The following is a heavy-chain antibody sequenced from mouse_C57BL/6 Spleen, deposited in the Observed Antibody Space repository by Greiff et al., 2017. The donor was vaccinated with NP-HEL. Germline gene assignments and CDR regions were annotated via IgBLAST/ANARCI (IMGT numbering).Heavy chain of an antibody. D-gene: IGHD1-1*01. J-gene: IGHJ1*03. CDR2: IYPRSGNT. Sequence: QVHVKQSGAELARPGASVKLSCKASGYTFTSYGISWVKQRTGQGLEWIGEIYPRSGNTYYNEKFKGKATLTADKSSSTAYMELRSLTSEDSAVYFCAKYYGSSPGYFDVWGTGTTVTVSS. CDR1: GYTFTSYG. CDR3: AKYYGSSPGYFDV. V-gene: IGHV1-81*01.